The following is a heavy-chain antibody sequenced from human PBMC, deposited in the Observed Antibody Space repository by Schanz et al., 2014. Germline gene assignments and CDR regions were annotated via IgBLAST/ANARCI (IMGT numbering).Heavy chain of an antibody. J-gene: IGHJ6*03. CDR1: GYSFTTYG. CDR3: ARETTIITGGAFDV. Sequence: QVQLVQSAPEVKKPGASVKVSCKASGYSFTTYGLNWVRQAPGQGLEWMGWMNPNSGNTGYAQKFQGRVTMTTDTSTSTAYMELRSLISDDTAVYYCARETTIITGGAFDVWGKGTTVTVSS. V-gene: IGHV1-18*01. CDR2: MNPNSGNT. D-gene: IGHD3-9*01.